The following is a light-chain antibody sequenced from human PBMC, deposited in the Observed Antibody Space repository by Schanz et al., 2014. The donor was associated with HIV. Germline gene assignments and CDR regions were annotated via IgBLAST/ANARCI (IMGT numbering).Light chain of an antibody. CDR2: EVS. CDR1: SGDFGGYRY. CDR3: SSYAGSKHWL. V-gene: IGLV2-8*01. Sequence: QSALTQPASVSGSPGQSITISCTGSSGDFGGYRYVSWYQHHPGKAPKLMIYEVSKRPSGVPDRFSGFKSGDTASLTVSGLQPDDEADYYCSSYAGSKHWLFGGGTKLTVL. J-gene: IGLJ2*01.